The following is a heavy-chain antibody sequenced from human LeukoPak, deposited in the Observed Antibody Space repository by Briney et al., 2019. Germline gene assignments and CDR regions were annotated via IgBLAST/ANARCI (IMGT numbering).Heavy chain of an antibody. CDR3: ASSTCSSTSCYRHPNDPYYYYYYMDV. CDR1: GGTFSSYA. D-gene: IGHD2-2*01. Sequence: ASVKVSCKASGGTFSSYAISWVRQAPGQGLEWMGGIIPIFGTANYAQKFQGRVTITTDESTSTAYMELSSLRSEDTAVYYCASSTCSSTSCYRHPNDPYYYYYYMDVWGKGTTVTVSS. V-gene: IGHV1-69*05. J-gene: IGHJ6*03. CDR2: IIPIFGTA.